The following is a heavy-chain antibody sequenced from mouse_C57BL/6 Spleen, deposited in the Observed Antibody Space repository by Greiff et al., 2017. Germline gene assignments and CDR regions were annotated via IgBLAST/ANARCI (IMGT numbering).Heavy chain of an antibody. CDR2: INPSTGGT. CDR3: ARSGAMDY. V-gene: IGHV1-42*01. Sequence: VQLQQSGPELVKPGASVKISCKASGYSFTGYYMNWVKQSPEKSLEWIGEINPSTGGTTYNQKFKAKATLTVDKSSSTACMQLKSLTSEDSAVYYCARSGAMDYWGQGTSVTVSS. D-gene: IGHD3-1*01. CDR1: GYSFTGYY. J-gene: IGHJ4*01.